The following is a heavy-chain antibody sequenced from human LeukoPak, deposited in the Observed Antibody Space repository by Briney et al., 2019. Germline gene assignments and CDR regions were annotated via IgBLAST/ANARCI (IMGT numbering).Heavy chain of an antibody. V-gene: IGHV3-21*06. D-gene: IGHD2-15*01. CDR3: ARDGSGGTNYYGMDV. CDR1: GFTFSSYS. CDR2: ISSDSSYI. J-gene: IGHJ6*02. Sequence: PGGSLRLSCAASGFTFSSYSMNWVRQAPGKGLEWVSSISSDSSYIYYADSVKGRFTISRDNAKNSLYLQMNSLRAEDTAVYYCARDGSGGTNYYGMDVWGQGTTVTVSS.